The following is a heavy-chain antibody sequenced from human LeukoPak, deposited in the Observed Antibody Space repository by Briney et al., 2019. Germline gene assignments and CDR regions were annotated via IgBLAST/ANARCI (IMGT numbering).Heavy chain of an antibody. CDR3: ARDRYYYGSGSYYVDAFDI. CDR1: GFTFSSYT. Sequence: GGSLRLSCAASGFTFSSYTMNWVRQAPGKGLEWVSSISSSSTYIYYADSVKGRFTISRDNAKNSLYLQMNSLRAEDTAVYYCARDRYYYGSGSYYVDAFDIWGQGTMVTVSS. V-gene: IGHV3-21*01. D-gene: IGHD3-10*01. CDR2: ISSSSTYI. J-gene: IGHJ3*02.